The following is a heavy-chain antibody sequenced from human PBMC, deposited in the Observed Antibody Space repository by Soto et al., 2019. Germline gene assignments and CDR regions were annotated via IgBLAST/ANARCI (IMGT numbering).Heavy chain of an antibody. CDR2: VDYSGST. CDR1: GGSISSSSYY. CDR3: ARLLYGSRGYSVDYFDY. J-gene: IGHJ4*02. D-gene: IGHD3-22*01. Sequence: SETLSLTCTVSGGSISSSSYYWGRLRQPPGKGLEWIGSVDYSGSTYDNPTLKSRITLSLDRSKSQFYLKLTSVTAADTAVYSCARLLYGSRGYSVDYFDYWGQGTLVTVSS. V-gene: IGHV4-39*01.